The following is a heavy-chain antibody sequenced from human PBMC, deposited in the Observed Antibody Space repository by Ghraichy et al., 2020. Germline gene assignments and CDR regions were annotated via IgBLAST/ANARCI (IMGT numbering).Heavy chain of an antibody. CDR3: AREYDILTGYRLGAFDI. CDR1: GYTFTTYA. V-gene: IGHV1-3*01. J-gene: IGHJ3*02. CDR2: INAGNGNT. D-gene: IGHD3-9*01. Sequence: VKVSCKASGYTFTTYAMHWVRQAPGQRLEWMGWINAGNGNTEYSQRFQGRVTITRDTSASTAYMELSSLRSEDTAVYYCAREYDILTGYRLGAFDIWGHGTLVTVSS.